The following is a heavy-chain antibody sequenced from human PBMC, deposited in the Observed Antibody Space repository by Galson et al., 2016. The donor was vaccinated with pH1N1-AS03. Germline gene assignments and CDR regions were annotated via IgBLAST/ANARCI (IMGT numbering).Heavy chain of an antibody. V-gene: IGHV5-51*03. Sequence: QSGAEVTKPGDSLKISCKSSGSGFNGYWTGWVRQMPGKGLEWMGIIFPGDSDTRYSPSFQGQVTISADKSTRTTYLQWRSLEASDTAIYYCARPAHYDSSGRDALDVWGQGTMLIVSS. D-gene: IGHD3-22*01. J-gene: IGHJ3*01. CDR3: ARPAHYDSSGRDALDV. CDR1: GSGFNGYW. CDR2: IFPGDSDT.